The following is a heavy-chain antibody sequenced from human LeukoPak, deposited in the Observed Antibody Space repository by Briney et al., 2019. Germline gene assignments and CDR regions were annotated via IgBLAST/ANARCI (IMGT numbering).Heavy chain of an antibody. Sequence: SETLSLTCTVSGGSISTYYWTWIRRPPGKRLEWIGYINYSGSSDYNPSFKSRVTMSVDTSMNQFSLKLNSVTAADTAVYYCARRTYYDILTGYKYWYFDLWGRGTLVTVSS. CDR1: GGSISTYY. J-gene: IGHJ2*01. CDR3: ARRTYYDILTGYKYWYFDL. V-gene: IGHV4-59*01. D-gene: IGHD3-9*01. CDR2: INYSGSS.